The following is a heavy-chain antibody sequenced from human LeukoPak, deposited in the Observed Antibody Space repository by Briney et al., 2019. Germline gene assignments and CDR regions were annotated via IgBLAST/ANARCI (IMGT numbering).Heavy chain of an antibody. CDR2: IIPSGGST. J-gene: IGHJ4*02. D-gene: IGHD3-3*01. CDR3: GRNGLGTYYDFWSGYYTYGY. V-gene: IGHV1-46*01. CDR1: GYTFTSYY. Sequence: ASVKVSCKASGYTFTSYYMHWVRQAPGQGLEWMGIIIPSGGSTSYAQKFQGRVTMTRDMSTSTVYMELSSLRSEDTAVYYCGRNGLGTYYDFWSGYYTYGYWGQGTLVTVSS.